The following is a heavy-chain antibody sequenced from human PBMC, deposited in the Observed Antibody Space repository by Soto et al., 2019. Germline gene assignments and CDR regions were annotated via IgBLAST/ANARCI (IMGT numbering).Heavy chain of an antibody. CDR3: ARTYSSSWYGYYYYGMDV. J-gene: IGHJ6*02. Sequence: QVQLQESGPGLVKPSETLSLTCTVSGGSISSYYWSWIRQPPGKGLEWIGYIYYSGSTNYNPSLKSRVTISVDTSNTQFSLKLSYVTAADTAVYYCARTYSSSWYGYYYYGMDVWGQGTTVTVSS. CDR1: GGSISSYY. V-gene: IGHV4-59*01. D-gene: IGHD6-13*01. CDR2: IYYSGST.